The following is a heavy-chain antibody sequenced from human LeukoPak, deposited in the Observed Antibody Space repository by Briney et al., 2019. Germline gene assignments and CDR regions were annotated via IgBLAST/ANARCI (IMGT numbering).Heavy chain of an antibody. V-gene: IGHV3-48*04. D-gene: IGHD3-22*01. CDR2: ISSSGSTI. J-gene: IGHJ4*02. CDR3: ARDQVEYYYDSPPDY. CDR1: GFTFSSYG. Sequence: GGSLRLSCAASGFTFSSYGMHWVRQAPGKGLEWVSYISSSGSTIYYADSVKGRFTISRDNAKNSLYLQMNSLRAEDTAVYYCARDQVEYYYDSPPDYWGQGTLVTVSS.